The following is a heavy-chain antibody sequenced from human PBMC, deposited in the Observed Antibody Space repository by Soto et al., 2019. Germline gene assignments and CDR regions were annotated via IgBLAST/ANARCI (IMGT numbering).Heavy chain of an antibody. CDR2: IIPIFGTA. CDR3: ARDRMATTPIGVFDY. V-gene: IGHV1-69*12. D-gene: IGHD5-12*01. CDR1: GGTFSSYA. Sequence: QVQLVQSGAEVKKPGSSVKVSCKASGGTFSSYAISWVRQAPGQGLEWMGGIIPIFGTANYAQKFQGRVTIPADESTSTAYKELSSLRSEDTAVYYCARDRMATTPIGVFDYWGQGTLVTVSS. J-gene: IGHJ4*02.